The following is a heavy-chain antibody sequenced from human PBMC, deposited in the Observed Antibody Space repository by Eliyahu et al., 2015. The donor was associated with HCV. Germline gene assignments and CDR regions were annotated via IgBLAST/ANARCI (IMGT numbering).Heavy chain of an antibody. CDR1: GXSFSDYG. D-gene: IGHD3-22*01. CDR3: ARGDDSSGYGY. V-gene: IGHV3-30*02. Sequence: QVQLVESGGGVVQPGGXLRXSCAASGXSFSDYGIHWVRQAPGKGLEWVASIRYDGSNKNYADSVKGRFTISRDNSKNTVYLQMNSLRGEDTAVYYCARGDDSSGYGYWGQGTLVTVSS. J-gene: IGHJ4*02. CDR2: IRYDGSNK.